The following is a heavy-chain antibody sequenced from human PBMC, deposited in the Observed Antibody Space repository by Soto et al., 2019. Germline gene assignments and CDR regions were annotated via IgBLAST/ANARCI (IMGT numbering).Heavy chain of an antibody. CDR2: INHSGST. CDR3: ARVTGRYYYGMDV. V-gene: IGHV4-34*01. CDR1: GGSFSGYY. Sequence: SETPSLTCAVYGGSFSGYYWSWIRQPPGKGLEWIGEINHSGSTNYNPSLKSRVTISVDTSKNQFSLKLSSVTAADTAVYYCARVTGRYYYGMDVWGQGTTVTVSS. J-gene: IGHJ6*02.